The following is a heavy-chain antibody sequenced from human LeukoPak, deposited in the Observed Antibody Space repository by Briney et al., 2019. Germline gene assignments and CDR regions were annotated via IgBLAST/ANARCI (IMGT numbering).Heavy chain of an antibody. V-gene: IGHV3-30-3*01. Sequence: GGSLRLSCSASGFTFSTFWMTWVRQAPGKGLEWVAVISYDGSNKYYADSVKGRFTISRDNSKNTLYLQMNSLRAEDTAVYYCARDQDYNWFDPWGQGTLVTVSS. CDR3: ARDQDYNWFDP. CDR2: ISYDGSNK. J-gene: IGHJ5*02. CDR1: GFTFSTFW. D-gene: IGHD4/OR15-4a*01.